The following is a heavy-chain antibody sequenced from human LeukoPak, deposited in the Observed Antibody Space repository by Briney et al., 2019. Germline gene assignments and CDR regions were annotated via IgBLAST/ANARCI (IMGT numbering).Heavy chain of an antibody. J-gene: IGHJ4*02. V-gene: IGHV3-23*01. CDR1: GFTFINYA. D-gene: IGHD5-24*01. CDR3: ASERRDGYNLDY. Sequence: GGSLRLSCAASGFTFINYAMSWVRQAPGKGLEWVSVITDSGGSTYYADSVKGRFTISRDNSKNTLSLQMNSLRAEDTAVYYCASERRDGYNLDYWGQGTLVTVSS. CDR2: ITDSGGST.